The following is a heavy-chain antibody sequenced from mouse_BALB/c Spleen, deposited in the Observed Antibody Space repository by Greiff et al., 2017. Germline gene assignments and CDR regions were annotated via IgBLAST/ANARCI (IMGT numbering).Heavy chain of an antibody. CDR1: GYTFTSYW. Sequence: QVQLQQSGTVLARPGASVKMSCKASGYTFTSYWMHWVKQRPGQGLEWIGAIYPGNSDTSYNQKFKGKATLTVDKSSSTAYMQLSSPTSEDSAVYYCARPPLYDYDLAYWGQGTLVTVSA. CDR3: ARPPLYDYDLAY. D-gene: IGHD2-4*01. V-gene: IGHV1-87*01. CDR2: IYPGNSDT. J-gene: IGHJ3*01.